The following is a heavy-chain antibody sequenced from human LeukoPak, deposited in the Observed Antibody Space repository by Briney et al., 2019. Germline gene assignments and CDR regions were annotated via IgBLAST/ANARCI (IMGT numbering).Heavy chain of an antibody. CDR3: AAEKPDQREQQLDY. CDR1: GFTFTSSA. J-gene: IGHJ4*02. D-gene: IGHD6-13*01. CDR2: IVVGSGNT. V-gene: IGHV1-58*01. Sequence: EASVKVSCKASGFTFTSSAVQWVRQARGQRLEWIGWIVVGSGNTNYAQKFQERVTITRDMSTSTAYMELSSLRSEDTAVYYCAAEKPDQREQQLDYWGQGTLVTVSS.